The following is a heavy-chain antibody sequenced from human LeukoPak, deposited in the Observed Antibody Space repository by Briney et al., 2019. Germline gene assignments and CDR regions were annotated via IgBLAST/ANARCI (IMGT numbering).Heavy chain of an antibody. CDR3: ARSGLSGITSSGYYSYFDL. CDR1: GYSFTNYW. J-gene: IGHJ2*01. D-gene: IGHD6-25*01. CDR2: IYPGDSDT. Sequence: PGESLKISCKGSGYSFTNYWIGWLRQMPGKGLEWMGIIYPGDSDTRYNPSFQGQVTISADKSISTAYLQLRSLKASDTAMFYCARSGLSGITSSGYYSYFDLWGRGTLVTVSS. V-gene: IGHV5-51*01.